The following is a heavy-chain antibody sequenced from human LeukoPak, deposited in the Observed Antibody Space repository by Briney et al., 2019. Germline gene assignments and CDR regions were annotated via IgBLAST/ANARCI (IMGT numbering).Heavy chain of an antibody. CDR2: IYTSGST. J-gene: IGHJ4*02. CDR3: ARDNEYQLPDY. CDR1: GGSISSYY. D-gene: IGHD2-2*01. Sequence: SETLSLTCTVSGGSISSYYWSWIRQPPGKGLEWIGRIYTSGSTNYNPSLKSRVTMSVDTSKNQFSLQLSSVTAADTAVYYCARDNEYQLPDYWGQGTLVTVSS. V-gene: IGHV4-4*07.